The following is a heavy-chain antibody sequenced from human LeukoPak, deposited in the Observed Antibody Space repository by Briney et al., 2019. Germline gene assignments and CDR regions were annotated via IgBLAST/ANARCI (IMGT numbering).Heavy chain of an antibody. CDR1: GGSISSYY. J-gene: IGHJ6*03. CDR2: IYYSGST. Sequence: PSETLSLTCTVSGGSISSYYWSWIRQPPGKGLEWIGYIYYSGSTNYNPSLKSRVTISVDTSKNQFSLKLSSVTAADTAVYYCARDSGHDFWSGYYYYMDVWGKGTTVTVSS. V-gene: IGHV4-59*01. D-gene: IGHD3-3*01. CDR3: ARDSGHDFWSGYYYYMDV.